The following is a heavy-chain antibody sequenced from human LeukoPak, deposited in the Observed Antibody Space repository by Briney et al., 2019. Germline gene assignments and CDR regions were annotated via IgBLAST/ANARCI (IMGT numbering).Heavy chain of an antibody. CDR3: ARHPSRSSWYSY. V-gene: IGHV4-59*08. D-gene: IGHD6-13*01. Sequence: SETLSLTCTVSGGSISSYYWSWIRQPPGKGLEWIGYIYYSGSTNYNPSLKSRVTISVDTSKNQFSLKLSSVTAADTAVYYCARHPSRSSWYSYWGQGTLVTVSS. CDR1: GGSISSYY. J-gene: IGHJ4*02. CDR2: IYYSGST.